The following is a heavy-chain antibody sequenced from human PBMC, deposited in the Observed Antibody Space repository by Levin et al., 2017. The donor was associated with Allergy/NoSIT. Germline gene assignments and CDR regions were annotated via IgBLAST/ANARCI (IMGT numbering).Heavy chain of an antibody. J-gene: IGHJ3*02. CDR1: GLTFSTSA. D-gene: IGHD5-18*01. V-gene: IGHV3-23*01. Sequence: SCEASGLTFSTSAMSWVRQAPGKGLEWVSFVSGSGGTTNYADSVKGRFSISRDNSNNTLYLQMSSLRVEDTAVYYCAKGGGGYSYGDDAFDIWGQGTMVTVSS. CDR3: AKGGGGYSYGDDAFDI. CDR2: VSGSGGTT.